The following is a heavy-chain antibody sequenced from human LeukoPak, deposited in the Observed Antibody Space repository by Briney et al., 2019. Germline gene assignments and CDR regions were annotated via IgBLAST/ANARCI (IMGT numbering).Heavy chain of an antibody. V-gene: IGHV1-2*02. CDR3: AIYDSSGYLIDC. D-gene: IGHD3-22*01. CDR2: INPNSGGT. CDR1: GYTFTGYY. Sequence: ASVKVSCKASGYTFTGYYMHWVRQAPGQGLEWMGWINPNSGGTNYAQKFQGRVTMTRDTSISTAYMELSRLRSDDTAVYYCAIYDSSGYLIDCWGQGTLVTVSS. J-gene: IGHJ4*02.